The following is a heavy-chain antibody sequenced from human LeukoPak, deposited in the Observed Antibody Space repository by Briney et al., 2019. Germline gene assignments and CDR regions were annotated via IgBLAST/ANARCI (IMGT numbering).Heavy chain of an antibody. CDR1: GFTFSNYG. D-gene: IGHD6-19*01. CDR2: ISYDGTNK. CDR3: ARVPTSGWYNDY. Sequence: GGSLRLSCAASGFTFSNYGMYWVRQAPGKGLEWVAVISYDGTNKYYADSVKGRFTISRDNSKNTLYLQMNSLRAEDTAVYYCARVPTSGWYNDYWGQGTLVTVSS. V-gene: IGHV3-30*03. J-gene: IGHJ4*02.